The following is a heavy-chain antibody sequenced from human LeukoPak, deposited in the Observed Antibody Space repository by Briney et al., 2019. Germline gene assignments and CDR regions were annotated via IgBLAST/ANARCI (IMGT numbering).Heavy chain of an antibody. D-gene: IGHD2-15*01. Sequence: ASVKVSCKASGYTFTDYYMHWVRQAPGQGLEWMGWINPNSGGTNYAQKFQGRVTMTRDTSISTAYMELSRLRSDDTAVYYCARIGSEKWSFDYWGQGTLVTVSS. J-gene: IGHJ4*02. CDR3: ARIGSEKWSFDY. CDR2: INPNSGGT. CDR1: GYTFTDYY. V-gene: IGHV1-2*02.